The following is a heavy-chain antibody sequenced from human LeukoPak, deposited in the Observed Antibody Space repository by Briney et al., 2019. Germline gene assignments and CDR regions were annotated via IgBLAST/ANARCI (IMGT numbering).Heavy chain of an antibody. Sequence: QPGGSLRLSCAASGFTFSSYWLSWVRQGSGKGLEWVANIKQDGSEKYYVDSVKGRFTISRDNAKNSLYLQMNSLRAEDTAVYYCAKEPYSSGCFDPWGQGTLVTVSS. CDR3: AKEPYSSGCFDP. V-gene: IGHV3-7*05. CDR2: IKQDGSEK. CDR1: GFTFSSYW. J-gene: IGHJ5*02. D-gene: IGHD6-19*01.